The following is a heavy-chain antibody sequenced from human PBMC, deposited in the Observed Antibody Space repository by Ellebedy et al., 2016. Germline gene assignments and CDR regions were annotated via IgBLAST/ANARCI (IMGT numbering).Heavy chain of an antibody. CDR3: ARGRLAVDCSGGSCYLGWFDP. J-gene: IGHJ5*02. CDR2: IIPILGIA. CDR1: GSTFSSYA. V-gene: IGHV1-69*04. D-gene: IGHD2-15*01. Sequence: ASVKVSCKASGSTFSSYAISWVRQAPGQGLEWMGRIIPILGIANYAQKFQGRVTITADKSTSTAYMELSSLRSDDTAVYYCARGRLAVDCSGGSCYLGWFDPWGQGTLVTVSS.